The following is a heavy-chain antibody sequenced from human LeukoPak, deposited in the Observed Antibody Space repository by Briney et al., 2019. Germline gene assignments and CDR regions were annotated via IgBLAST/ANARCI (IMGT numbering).Heavy chain of an antibody. CDR1: GFTFSTYA. CDR3: AKDGRRRAYCSGGSCYPGANFDY. J-gene: IGHJ4*02. V-gene: IGHV3-23*01. D-gene: IGHD2-15*01. CDR2: ISDSGSST. Sequence: GGSLRLSCAASGFTFSTYAMSWVRQAPGKGLGWVSAISDSGSSTYYADSVKGRFTISRDNSKNTLYLQMNSLRAEDTAVYYCAKDGRRRAYCSGGSCYPGANFDYWGQGTLVTVSS.